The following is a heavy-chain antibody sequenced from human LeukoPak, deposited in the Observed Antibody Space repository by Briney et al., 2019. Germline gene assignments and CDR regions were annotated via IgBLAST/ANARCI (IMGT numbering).Heavy chain of an antibody. D-gene: IGHD2-15*01. Sequence: PGGSLRLSCAASGFTFSSYWMSWVRQAPGKGLEWVANIKQDGSEKYYVDSVKGRFTISRDNAKNSLYLQMNSLRAEDTAVYYCARSPATCSGGSCYRYYYYYYMDVWGKGTTVTVSS. J-gene: IGHJ6*03. CDR2: IKQDGSEK. V-gene: IGHV3-7*01. CDR3: ARSPATCSGGSCYRYYYYYYMDV. CDR1: GFTFSSYW.